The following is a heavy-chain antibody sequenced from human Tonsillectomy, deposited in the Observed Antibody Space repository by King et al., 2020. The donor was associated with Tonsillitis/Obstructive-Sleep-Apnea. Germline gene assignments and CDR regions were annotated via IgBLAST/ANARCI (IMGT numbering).Heavy chain of an antibody. Sequence: VQLVESGGGLEKPGGSLRISCAASGFTFSNAWMNWVRQAPGKGLEWVGRIKSKTDGGTTDYAAPVKGRFTISRDDSKNTLYLQMNSLKTKDTALYYCSTKSITIFGVALWGQGTLVTVSS. V-gene: IGHV3-15*07. CDR3: STKSITIFGVAL. CDR2: IKSKTDGGTT. CDR1: GFTFSNAW. J-gene: IGHJ4*02. D-gene: IGHD3-3*01.